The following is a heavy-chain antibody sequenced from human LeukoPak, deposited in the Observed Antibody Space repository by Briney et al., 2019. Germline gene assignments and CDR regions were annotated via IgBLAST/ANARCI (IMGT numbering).Heavy chain of an antibody. CDR1: GGSISSSSYY. J-gene: IGHJ4*02. CDR3: ARLHIVGATGVDY. CDR2: IYYSGST. V-gene: IGHV4-39*01. D-gene: IGHD1-26*01. Sequence: SETLSLTCTVSGGSISSSSYYWGWIRQPPGKGLEWIGSIYYSGSTYYNPSLKSRVTISVDTSKNQSSLKLSSVTAADTAVYYCARLHIVGATGVDYWGQGTLVTVSS.